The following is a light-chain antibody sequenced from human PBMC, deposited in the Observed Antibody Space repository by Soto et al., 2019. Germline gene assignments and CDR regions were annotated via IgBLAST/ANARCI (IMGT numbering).Light chain of an antibody. CDR1: SSDVGGYNY. V-gene: IGLV2-14*01. CDR3: SSYTSSSTYV. J-gene: IGLJ1*01. Sequence: QSVLTRPASVSGSPGQSITISCTGTSSDVGGYNYVSWYQQHPGKAPKLMIYEVSNRPSGVSNRFSGSKSGNTASLTISGLQAEDEADYYCSSYTSSSTYVFGTGPKVTVL. CDR2: EVS.